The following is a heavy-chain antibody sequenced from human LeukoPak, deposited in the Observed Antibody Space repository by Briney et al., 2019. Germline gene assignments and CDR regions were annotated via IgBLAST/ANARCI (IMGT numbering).Heavy chain of an antibody. V-gene: IGHV3-7*01. CDR2: IKQDGSEK. Sequence: GGSLRLSCAVSGFSVSAYWMTWVRQAPGQGLEGVANIKQDGSEKNYVDSVKGRFTISRDNAQNSLFLQMNSLRVEDTAVYYCAREWQGGIAAAGTRIEGDYWGQGTLVAVSS. CDR1: GFSVSAYW. D-gene: IGHD6-13*01. CDR3: AREWQGGIAAAGTRIEGDY. J-gene: IGHJ4*02.